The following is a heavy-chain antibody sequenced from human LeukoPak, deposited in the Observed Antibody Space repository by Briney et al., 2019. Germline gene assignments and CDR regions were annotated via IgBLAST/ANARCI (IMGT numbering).Heavy chain of an antibody. D-gene: IGHD3-22*01. CDR3: ASGGRYYYDSSGYYYLIY. V-gene: IGHV1-69*04. Sequence: SVKVSCKASGGTFSSYAISWVRQAPGQGLEWMGRIIPILGIANYAQKFQGRVTITADKSTSTAYMELSSLRSEDTAVYYCASGGRYYYDSSGYYYLIYWGQGTLVTVSS. CDR1: GGTFSSYA. CDR2: IIPILGIA. J-gene: IGHJ4*02.